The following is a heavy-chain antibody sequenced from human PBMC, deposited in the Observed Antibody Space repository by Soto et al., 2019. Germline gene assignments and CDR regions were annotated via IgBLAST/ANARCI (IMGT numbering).Heavy chain of an antibody. V-gene: IGHV3-53*01. CDR3: VQTTSWPGVDW. CDR1: GFTVSSKY. J-gene: IGHJ4*02. D-gene: IGHD2-15*01. CDR2: IYGGGTT. Sequence: EVQLVESGGGLIQPGGSLRLSCAASGFTVSSKYMTWVRQAPGKGLEWVSVIYGGGTTYYADSVKGRFTISRDNSKNTLYLQMNSLRAEDTAVYYCVQTTSWPGVDWWGQGTLVSVSS.